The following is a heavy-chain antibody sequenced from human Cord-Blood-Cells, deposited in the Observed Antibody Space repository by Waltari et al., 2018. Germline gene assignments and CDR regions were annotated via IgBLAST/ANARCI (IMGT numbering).Heavy chain of an antibody. V-gene: IGHV1-24*01. J-gene: IGHJ5*02. CDR2: FDPEDGET. D-gene: IGHD3-16*02. CDR3: ATALMITFGGVIANWFDP. Sequence: QVQLVQSGAEVKKPGASVKVSCKVYGYTLTELSMHWVRQAPGKGLEWMGGFDPEDGETIYAQKFQGRVTMTEDTSTDTAYMELSSLRSEDTAVYYCATALMITFGGVIANWFDPWGQGTLVTVSS. CDR1: GYTLTELS.